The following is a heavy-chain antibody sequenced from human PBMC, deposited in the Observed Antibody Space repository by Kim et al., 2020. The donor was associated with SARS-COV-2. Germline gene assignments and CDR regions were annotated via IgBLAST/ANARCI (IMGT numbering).Heavy chain of an antibody. J-gene: IGHJ6*02. D-gene: IGHD3-10*01. CDR3: AKDLFRVGSGRKMVGMDV. CDR2: ISWNSGSI. CDR1: GFTFDDYA. Sequence: GGSLRLSCAASGFTFDDYAMHWVRQAPGKGLEWVSGISWNSGSIGYADSVKGRFTISRDNAKNSLYLQMNSLRAEDTALYYCAKDLFRVGSGRKMVGMDVWGQGTTVTVSS. V-gene: IGHV3-9*01.